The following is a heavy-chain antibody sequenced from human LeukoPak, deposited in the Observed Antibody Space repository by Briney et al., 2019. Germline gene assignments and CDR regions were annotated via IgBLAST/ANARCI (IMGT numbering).Heavy chain of an antibody. Sequence: GGSLRLSCAASGFTFSSHWMHWVRQAPGKGLVCVARIKSDGTYRDYGDSVRGRFTISRDNAKDTLYLQMNSLRAEDTAVYYCVRDDRSYGVDYWGQGTLVTVSS. CDR3: VRDDRSYGVDY. D-gene: IGHD4-17*01. CDR1: GFTFSSHW. CDR2: IKSDGTYR. V-gene: IGHV3-74*01. J-gene: IGHJ4*02.